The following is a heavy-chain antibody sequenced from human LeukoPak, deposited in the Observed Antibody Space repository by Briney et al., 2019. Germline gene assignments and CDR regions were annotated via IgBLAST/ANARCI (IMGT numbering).Heavy chain of an antibody. V-gene: IGHV3-15*01. CDR3: AKHGYCSGISCFFDF. D-gene: IGHD2-2*03. CDR2: IKSKTDGGTT. J-gene: IGHJ4*02. CDR1: GFTFSNAW. Sequence: GGSLRLSCAASGFTFSNAWMSWVRQAPGKGLEWVGRIKSKTDGGTTDYAAPVKGRFTISRDDSKNTLYLQMNSLRAEDTALYYCAKHGYCSGISCFFDFWGQGTQVTVSS.